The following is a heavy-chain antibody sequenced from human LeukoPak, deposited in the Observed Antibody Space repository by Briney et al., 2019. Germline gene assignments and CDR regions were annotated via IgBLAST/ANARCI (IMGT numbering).Heavy chain of an antibody. V-gene: IGHV1-69*05. CDR2: IIPIFGTA. CDR1: GGTFSSYA. Sequence: GSSVTVSCKASGGTFSSYAISWVRQAPGQGLERMGGIIPIFGTANYAQKFQGRVTITTDESTSTAYMELSSLRSEDTAVYYCARGIGLAGLSDYWGQGTLVTVSS. J-gene: IGHJ4*02. D-gene: IGHD6-13*01. CDR3: ARGIGLAGLSDY.